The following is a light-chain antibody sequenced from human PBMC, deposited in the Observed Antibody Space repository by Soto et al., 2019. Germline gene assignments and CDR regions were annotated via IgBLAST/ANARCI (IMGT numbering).Light chain of an antibody. J-gene: IGLJ3*02. CDR1: TSNIGTNY. CDR2: QND. V-gene: IGLV1-47*01. Sequence: QSVLTQPPSVSGTPRQTVTISCSGGTSNIGTNYVYWFQHLPGTAPKLLIYQNDQRPSGVPERFSGSKSGTSASLAINGLRPEDEADYYCAGWDESLSGVFGGGTKLTVL. CDR3: AGWDESLSGV.